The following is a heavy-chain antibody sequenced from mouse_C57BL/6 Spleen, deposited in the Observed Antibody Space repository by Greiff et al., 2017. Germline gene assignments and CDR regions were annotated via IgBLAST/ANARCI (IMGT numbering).Heavy chain of an antibody. D-gene: IGHD1-1*01. CDR1: GFTFSDYG. CDR2: ISSGSSTI. CDR3: ARGNYYGSSYWYVDG. J-gene: IGHJ1*03. V-gene: IGHV5-17*01. Sequence: EVMLVESGGGLVKPGGSLKLSCAASGFTFSDYGMHWVRQAPEKGLEWVAYISSGSSTIYYADTVKGRFTLSRDNAKNTLFLQMTSLRSEDTAMYYCARGNYYGSSYWYVDGWGTGTTVTVSS.